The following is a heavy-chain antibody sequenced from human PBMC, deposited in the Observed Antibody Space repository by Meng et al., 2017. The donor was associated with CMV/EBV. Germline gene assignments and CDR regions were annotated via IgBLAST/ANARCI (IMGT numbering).Heavy chain of an antibody. D-gene: IGHD6-13*01. Sequence: SYAISWVRQAPRQGLEWMGGIIPIFSTANYAQKFQGRVTITTDESTSTAYMELSSLRSEDTAVYYCARGSIAAAGTVRYYYYGMDVWGQGTTVTVSS. CDR2: IIPIFSTA. J-gene: IGHJ6*02. CDR1: SYA. V-gene: IGHV1-69*05. CDR3: ARGSIAAAGTVRYYYYGMDV.